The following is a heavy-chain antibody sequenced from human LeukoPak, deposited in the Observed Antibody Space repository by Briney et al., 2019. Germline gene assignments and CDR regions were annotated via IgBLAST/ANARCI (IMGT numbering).Heavy chain of an antibody. J-gene: IGHJ3*02. D-gene: IGHD6-19*01. CDR1: GYTFTSYY. Sequence: GASVKVSCKASGYTFTSYYMHWVRQAPGQGLEWMGIINPSGGSTSYAQKFQGRVTMTRDTSTGTVYMELSSLRSEDTAVYYCASRIYSSGWAADAFDIWGQGTMVTVSS. CDR2: INPSGGST. V-gene: IGHV1-46*01. CDR3: ASRIYSSGWAADAFDI.